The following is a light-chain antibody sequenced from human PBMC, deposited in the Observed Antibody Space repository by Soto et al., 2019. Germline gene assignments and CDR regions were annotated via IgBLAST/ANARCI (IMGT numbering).Light chain of an antibody. CDR1: QSVSSY. CDR3: QQRSNWPRN. Sequence: EIVLTQSPATLSLSPGERATLSCRASQSVSSYLAWYQQKPGQAPRLLLYDASNRATGIPARFSGSGSGTDFTLTISSLEPEDFAVYYCQQRSNWPRNFGGGTKVEIK. CDR2: DAS. J-gene: IGKJ4*01. V-gene: IGKV3-11*01.